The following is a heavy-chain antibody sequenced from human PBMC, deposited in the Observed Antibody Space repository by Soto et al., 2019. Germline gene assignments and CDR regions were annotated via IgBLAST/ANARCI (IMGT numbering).Heavy chain of an antibody. V-gene: IGHV4-39*07. CDR1: GGSISSSSYY. D-gene: IGHD3-3*01. CDR3: ARGVLRFLEWLLYRGNWFDP. Sequence: SETLSLTCTVSGGSISSSSYYWGWIRQPPGKGLEWIGSIYYSGSTYYNPSLKSRVTISVDTSKNQFSLKLSSVTAADTAVYYCARGVLRFLEWLLYRGNWFDPWGQGTLVTVSS. J-gene: IGHJ5*02. CDR2: IYYSGST.